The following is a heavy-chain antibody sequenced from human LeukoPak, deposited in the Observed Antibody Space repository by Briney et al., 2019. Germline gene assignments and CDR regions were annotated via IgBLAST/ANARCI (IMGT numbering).Heavy chain of an antibody. CDR2: INHSGST. D-gene: IGHD3-10*01. V-gene: IGHV4-34*01. CDR1: GGSFSGYY. J-gene: IGHJ6*03. Sequence: SETLSLTCAVYGGSFSGYYWSWIRQPPGKGLEWIGEINHSGSTNYNPSLKSRVTISVDTSKNQFSLKLSSVTAADTAVYYCARLPMVRGAHTYYVDVWGKGTTVTISS. CDR3: ARLPMVRGAHTYYVDV.